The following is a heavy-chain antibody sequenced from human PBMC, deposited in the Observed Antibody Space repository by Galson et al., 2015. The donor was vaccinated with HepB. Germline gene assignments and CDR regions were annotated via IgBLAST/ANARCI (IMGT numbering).Heavy chain of an antibody. CDR3: ARDRRTYYYDSSGYYPDY. CDR2: ISYDGSNK. D-gene: IGHD3-22*01. J-gene: IGHJ4*02. Sequence: FLRLSCPASGFTYHSYAMHCVLQAQGKRLEWMAVISYDGSNKYYADSVKGRFTISRDNSKNTLYLQMNSLRAEDTAVYYCARDRRTYYYDSSGYYPDYWGQGTLVTVSS. CDR1: GFTYHSYA. V-gene: IGHV3-30-3*01.